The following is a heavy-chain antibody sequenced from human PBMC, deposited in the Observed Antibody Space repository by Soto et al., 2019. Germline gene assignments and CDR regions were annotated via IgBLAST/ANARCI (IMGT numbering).Heavy chain of an antibody. J-gene: IGHJ5*01. V-gene: IGHV3-23*01. D-gene: IGHD2-2*01. CDR2: ISAAGGSA. CDR3: AKPQPYCCSNTCYFPFDS. Sequence: EVQLLESGGGLVQPGGSLRVSCAASGFTFSSYGMSWVRQAPGKGLEWVSSISAAGGSAYYADPVKGRFTISRDNSKNTLYLQMNSLRAEDTAVYYCAKPQPYCCSNTCYFPFDSWGQGTLVTVSS. CDR1: GFTFSSYG.